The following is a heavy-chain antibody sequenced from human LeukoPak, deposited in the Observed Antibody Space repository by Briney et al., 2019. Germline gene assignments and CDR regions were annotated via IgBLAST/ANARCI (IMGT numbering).Heavy chain of an antibody. D-gene: IGHD3-10*01. CDR1: GFTFSSYA. CDR2: IKQDGSEK. V-gene: IGHV3-7*01. Sequence: GGSLRLSCAASGFTFSSYAMSWVRQAPGKGLEWVANIKQDGSEKYYVDSVKGRFTISRDNAKNSLYLQMNSLRAEDTAVYYRARWFGVHAFDIWGQGTMVTVSS. J-gene: IGHJ3*02. CDR3: ARWFGVHAFDI.